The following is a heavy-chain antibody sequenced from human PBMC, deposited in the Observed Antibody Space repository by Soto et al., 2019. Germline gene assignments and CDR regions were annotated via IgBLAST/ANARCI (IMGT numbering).Heavy chain of an antibody. V-gene: IGHV4-4*02. Sequence: QVQLQESGPGLVKPSGTLSLTCAVSGGSISSSNWWSWVRQPPGKGLEWIGEIYHSGSTNYNPSLKSRVTTXXDXSXXQFSLKLSSVTAADTAVYYCARDGMTTVPRGWFDPWGQGTLVTVSS. CDR2: IYHSGST. CDR3: ARDGMTTVPRGWFDP. D-gene: IGHD4-17*01. J-gene: IGHJ5*02. CDR1: GGSISSSNW.